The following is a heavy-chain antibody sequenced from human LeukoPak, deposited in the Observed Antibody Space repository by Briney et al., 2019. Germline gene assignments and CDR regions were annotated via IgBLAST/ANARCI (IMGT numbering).Heavy chain of an antibody. V-gene: IGHV4-4*07. J-gene: IGHJ6*03. CDR2: IYTSGST. Sequence: PSETLSLTCTVSGGSISSYYWSWIRQPAGKGLEWIGRIYTSGSTNYNPSLKSRVTVSVDTSKNQFSLKLSSVTAADTAVYYCARDGIVVVPAAHGSPLYYYYYMDVWGKGTTVTVSS. CDR3: ARDGIVVVPAAHGSPLYYYYYMDV. D-gene: IGHD2-2*01. CDR1: GGSISSYY.